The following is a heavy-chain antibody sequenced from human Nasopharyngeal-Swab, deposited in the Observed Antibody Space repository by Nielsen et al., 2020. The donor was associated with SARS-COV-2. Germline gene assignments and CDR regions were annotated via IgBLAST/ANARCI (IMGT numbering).Heavy chain of an antibody. CDR2: ISGSGGST. J-gene: IGHJ6*02. CDR1: GFTFSSYA. D-gene: IGHD6-13*01. Sequence: GGSLKLSCAASGFTFSSYAMSWVRQAPGKGLEWVSAISGSGGSTYYADSVTGRFTISRDNSKNTLYLQMNSLRAEDTAVYYCAKDLRSSSRGGMDVWGQGTTVTVSS. V-gene: IGHV3-23*01. CDR3: AKDLRSSSRGGMDV.